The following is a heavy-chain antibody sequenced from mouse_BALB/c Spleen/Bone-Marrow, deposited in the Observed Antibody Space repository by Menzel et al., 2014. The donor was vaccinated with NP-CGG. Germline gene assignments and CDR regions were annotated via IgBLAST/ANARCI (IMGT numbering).Heavy chain of an antibody. V-gene: IGHV14-3*02. J-gene: IGHJ2*01. Sequence: EVQLVESGAELVKPGASVKLSCTASGFNIKDTYMHWVKQRPEQGLEWIGRIDPANGNTKYDPKFQGKATITADTSSNTAYLQLSSLTFEDTAVYYCALYYDYDVGYWGQGTTLTVSS. CDR1: GFNIKDTY. CDR3: ALYYDYDVGY. D-gene: IGHD2-4*01. CDR2: IDPANGNT.